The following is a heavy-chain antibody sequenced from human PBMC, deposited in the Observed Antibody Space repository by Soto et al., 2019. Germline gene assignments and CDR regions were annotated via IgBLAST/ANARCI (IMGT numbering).Heavy chain of an antibody. CDR1: GYTFTSYG. D-gene: IGHD2-15*01. CDR3: VRVKGGGYHNWFDP. V-gene: IGHV1-18*01. CDR2: ISAYNGNT. J-gene: IGHJ5*02. Sequence: ASVKVSCKASGYTFTSYGISWVRQAPGQGLEWMGWISAYNGNTNYAQKLQGRVTMTTDTSTSTAYMELRSLRSDDTAVYYCVRVKGGGYHNWFDPRAQGTLVTVSS.